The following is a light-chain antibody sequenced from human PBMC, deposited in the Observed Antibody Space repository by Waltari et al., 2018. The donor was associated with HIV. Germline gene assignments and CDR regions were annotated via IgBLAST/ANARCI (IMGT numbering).Light chain of an antibody. CDR3: QQYYSLPLT. J-gene: IGKJ4*01. V-gene: IGKV4-1*01. CDR2: WAS. CDR1: QSVLKTSVNKNY. Sequence: DIVMTQSPDSLAVSLGEWATIKCWSSQSVLKTSVNKNYLAWYQQKQGQPPKLLFYWASTRESGVPDRFSGSGSGTEFTLTINSLRAEDVAIYHCQQYYSLPLTFGGGTKVEI.